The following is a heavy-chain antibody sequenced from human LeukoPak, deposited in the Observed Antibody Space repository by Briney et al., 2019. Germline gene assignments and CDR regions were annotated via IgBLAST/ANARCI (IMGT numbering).Heavy chain of an antibody. Sequence: SETLSLTCTVSGGSINRYHWSWIRKPPGKGLEWIGYVHYSGRTDYNPSLKSRVTISVDTSKNEFSLKVSSVTAADTAVYYCAREDYDIVTGSSLYEYWGQGTLVTVSS. D-gene: IGHD3-9*01. CDR2: VHYSGRT. CDR1: GGSINRYH. CDR3: AREDYDIVTGSSLYEY. J-gene: IGHJ4*02. V-gene: IGHV4-59*01.